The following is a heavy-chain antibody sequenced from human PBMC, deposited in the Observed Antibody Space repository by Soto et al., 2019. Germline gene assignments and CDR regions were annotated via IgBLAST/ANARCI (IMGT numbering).Heavy chain of an antibody. Sequence: QPGGSLRLSCAASGFSVSGNYMTWVRLAPGKGLECVSILYSGGTTYYADSVKGRFTISRDNSKNTLYMQMNSLRAEDTAVYYCAKRFLEWSLYYFDYWGQGTLVTVSS. CDR1: GFSVSGNY. CDR2: LYSGGTT. J-gene: IGHJ4*02. CDR3: AKRFLEWSLYYFDY. D-gene: IGHD3-3*01. V-gene: IGHV3-53*01.